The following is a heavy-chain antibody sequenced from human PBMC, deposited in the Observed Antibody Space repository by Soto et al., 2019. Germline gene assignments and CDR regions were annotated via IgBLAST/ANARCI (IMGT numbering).Heavy chain of an antibody. V-gene: IGHV4-61*01. D-gene: IGHD6-19*01. CDR2: IYYSGST. CDR1: GGSVSSGRFY. CDR3: ARSGSGSGWL. Sequence: PSETLSLTCTVSGGSVSSGRFYWSWIRQPPGKGLEWIGYIYYSGSTKYNPSLRSRVTISVDTSKNQFSLKLPSVAAADTAVYYCARSGSGSGWLGGQGTLVTVSS. J-gene: IGHJ4*02.